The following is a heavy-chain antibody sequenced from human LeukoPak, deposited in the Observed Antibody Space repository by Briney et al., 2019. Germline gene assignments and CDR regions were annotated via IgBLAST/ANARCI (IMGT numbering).Heavy chain of an antibody. V-gene: IGHV3-30*02. CDR1: GFTFSYYG. J-gene: IGHJ4*02. D-gene: IGHD1-26*01. CDR2: IRCDESKK. CDR3: AKSHLPNAYSGTYYCDY. Sequence: AGSLRLSCAASGFTFSYYGMHWVRQAPGKGLEWVAFIRCDESKKFYGDSVKGRFTISRDNSKNTLYLQMNSLRTEDTAVYYCAKSHLPNAYSGTYYCDYWGQGTLVTVSS.